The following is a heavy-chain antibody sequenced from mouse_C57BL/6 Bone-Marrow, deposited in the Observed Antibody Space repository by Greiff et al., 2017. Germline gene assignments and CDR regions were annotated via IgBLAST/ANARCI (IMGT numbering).Heavy chain of an antibody. V-gene: IGHV1-82*01. CDR3: ARSKYCNWGFAY. D-gene: IGHD2-10*02. CDR1: GYAFSSSW. Sequence: VQLQQSGPELVKPGASVKISCKASGYAFSSSWMNWVKQRPGKGLEWIGRIYPGDGDTNYNGKFKGKATLTADKSSSTAYMQLSSLTSEDSAVYFCARSKYCNWGFAYWGQGTLVTVSA. CDR2: IYPGDGDT. J-gene: IGHJ3*01.